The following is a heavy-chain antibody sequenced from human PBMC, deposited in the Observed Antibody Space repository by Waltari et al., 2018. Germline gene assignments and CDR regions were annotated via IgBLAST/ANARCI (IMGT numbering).Heavy chain of an antibody. D-gene: IGHD1-26*01. CDR1: GFTFSSYG. J-gene: IGHJ4*02. V-gene: IGHV3-30*18. CDR3: AKGEDYFDY. CDR2: ISYDGSNK. Sequence: QVQLVESGGGVVQPGRSLRLSCAAPGFTFSSYGMYWVRQAQGKGLEWLAVISYDGSNKYYADSVKVRFTISRDNSKNTLYLQMNSLRAEDTAVYYCAKGEDYFDYWGQGTLVTVSS.